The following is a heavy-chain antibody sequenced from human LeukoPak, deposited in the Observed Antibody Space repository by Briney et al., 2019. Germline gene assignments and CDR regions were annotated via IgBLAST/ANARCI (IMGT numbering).Heavy chain of an antibody. CDR2: INPSGGST. CDR1: GYRFTIYY. CDR3: ARSDYGVTQSYDY. Sequence: ASVKVSCKASGYRFTIYYMHWVRQAPGQGLEWMGIINPSGGSTTYAQKFQGRVTMTRDTSTSTVYMELRSLRSEDTAVYYCARSDYGVTQSYDYWGQGTLVTVSS. D-gene: IGHD4-17*01. J-gene: IGHJ4*02. V-gene: IGHV1-46*01.